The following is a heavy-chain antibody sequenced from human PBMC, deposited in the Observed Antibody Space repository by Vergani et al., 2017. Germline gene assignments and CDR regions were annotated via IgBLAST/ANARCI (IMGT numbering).Heavy chain of an antibody. D-gene: IGHD2-15*01. CDR2: IIPIFGTA. CDR3: ARGKRYCSGGSCPNGWYFDL. CDR1: GGTFSSYA. V-gene: IGHV1-69*01. Sequence: QVQLVQSGAEVKKPGSSVKVSCKASGGTFSSYAISWVRQAPGQGLEWMGGIIPIFGTANYAQKFQGRVTITADESTSTAYMELSSLRSEDTAVYYCARGKRYCSGGSCPNGWYFDLWGRGTLVTVSS. J-gene: IGHJ2*01.